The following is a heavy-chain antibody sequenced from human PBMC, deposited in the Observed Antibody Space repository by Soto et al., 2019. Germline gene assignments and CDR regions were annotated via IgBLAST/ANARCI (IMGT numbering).Heavy chain of an antibody. CDR1: GGSFSGYY. CDR3: ARDGGGSKYYYDSSGYYYDY. D-gene: IGHD3-22*01. V-gene: IGHV4-34*01. Sequence: SETLSLTCAVYGGSFSGYYWSWIRQPPGKGLEWIGEINHSGSTNYNPSLKSRVTISVDTSKNQFSLKLSSVTAADTAVYYCARDGGGSKYYYDSSGYYYDYWGQGTLVTVSS. J-gene: IGHJ4*02. CDR2: INHSGST.